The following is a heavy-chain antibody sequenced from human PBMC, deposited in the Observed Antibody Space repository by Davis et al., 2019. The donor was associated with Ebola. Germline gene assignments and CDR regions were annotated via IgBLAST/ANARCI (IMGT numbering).Heavy chain of an antibody. CDR3: ARDPLLLRFLEWSYFGMDV. J-gene: IGHJ6*02. Sequence: GESLKISCSASGFTFSRYGIHWVRQTPGKGLEWVALIWDDGSKRYYGDSVKGRFTISRDNSKDTLYLQMNSLRAEETAVYYCARDPLLLRFLEWSYFGMDVWGQGTTVTVSS. V-gene: IGHV3-33*01. CDR1: GFTFSRYG. D-gene: IGHD3-3*01. CDR2: IWDDGSKR.